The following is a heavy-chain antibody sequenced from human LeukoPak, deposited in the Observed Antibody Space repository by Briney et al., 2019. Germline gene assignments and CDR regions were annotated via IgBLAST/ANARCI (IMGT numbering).Heavy chain of an antibody. D-gene: IGHD7-27*01. V-gene: IGHV6-1*01. Sequence: SQTLSLTCAISGATVSSNTAAYNWLRLSPSRGLEWLGRTYYRSTWLNDYAPSVRGRITVSPDTSKNQFSLQLNSVTPEDTAVYYCARDRLGMGYWGQGTLVTVSS. CDR3: ARDRLGMGY. CDR1: GATVSSNTAA. CDR2: TYYRSTWLN. J-gene: IGHJ4*02.